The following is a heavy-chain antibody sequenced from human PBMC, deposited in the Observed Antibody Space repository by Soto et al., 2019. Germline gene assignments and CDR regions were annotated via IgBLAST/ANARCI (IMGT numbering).Heavy chain of an antibody. Sequence: ASVKVSCKASGYTFTSYYMHWVRQAPGQGFEWMGIINPSGGSTSYAQKFQGRVTMTRDTSTSTVYMELSSLRSEDTAVYYCARERARYNWNPLKGGMDVWGQGTTVTVSS. CDR2: INPSGGST. D-gene: IGHD1-20*01. J-gene: IGHJ6*02. V-gene: IGHV1-46*01. CDR1: GYTFTSYY. CDR3: ARERARYNWNPLKGGMDV.